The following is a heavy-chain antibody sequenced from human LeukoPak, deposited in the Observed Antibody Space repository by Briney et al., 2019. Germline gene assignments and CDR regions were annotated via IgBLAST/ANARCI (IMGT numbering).Heavy chain of an antibody. J-gene: IGHJ3*02. CDR2: LGYDDSSE. V-gene: IGHV3-30*02. Sequence: PGGSLRLSCAASGFTFCSSGMHWVCPAPGKGVGWVSDLGYDDSSEYYADSMKCRFTISKDNSKNTLYLQMNSMRAEDTAVYYCAKDYCDSKGPFDIWGQGTMVTVSS. D-gene: IGHD4-17*01. CDR1: GFTFCSSG. CDR3: AKDYCDSKGPFDI.